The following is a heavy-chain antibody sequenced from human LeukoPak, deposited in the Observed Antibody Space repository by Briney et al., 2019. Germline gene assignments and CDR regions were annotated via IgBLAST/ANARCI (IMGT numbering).Heavy chain of an antibody. D-gene: IGHD3-22*01. J-gene: IGHJ5*02. CDR2: IRSKAYGGTT. V-gene: IGHV3-49*04. CDR1: GFTFDDYG. CDR3: TRDDPSYYYDSREA. Sequence: GGSLRLSCAGSGFTFDDYGMSWVRQAPGKGLEWVGFIRSKAYGGTTEYAASVKGRFTISRDDSKSIAYLQMNSLKTEDTAVYYCTRDDPSYYYDSREAWGQGTLVTVSS.